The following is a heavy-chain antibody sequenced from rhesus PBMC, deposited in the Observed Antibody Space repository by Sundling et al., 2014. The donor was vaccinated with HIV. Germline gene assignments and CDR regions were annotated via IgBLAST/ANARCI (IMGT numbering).Heavy chain of an antibody. CDR1: GGSISGGFG. Sequence: QVQLQESGPGLVKPSETLSLTCAVSGGSISGGFGWNWIRQPPGKGLEWIGYISGSSGTTYYNPSLNNRITISTDTSQKQISLKLISVTAADTAVYYCVSEWYSSWSTFYYGLVILGPRGRRHRLL. D-gene: IGHD6-13*01. J-gene: IGHJ6*01. CDR2: ISGSSGTT. V-gene: IGHV4-76*01. CDR3: VSEWYSSWSTFYYGLVI.